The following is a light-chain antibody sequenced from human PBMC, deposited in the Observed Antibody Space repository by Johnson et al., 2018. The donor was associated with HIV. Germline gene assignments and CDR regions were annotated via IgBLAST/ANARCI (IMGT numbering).Light chain of an antibody. CDR3: ATWDSSLSVYV. J-gene: IGLJ1*01. CDR2: DNN. V-gene: IGLV1-51*01. CDR1: SSNIGNNY. Sequence: QSVLTQPPSVSAAPGQKVTISCSGSSSNIGNNYVSWYQQLPGTAPKLLIYDNNKRPSGIPDRFSGSTSGTSATLVITGLQIGDEADYHCATWDSSLSVYVFGTGTKGTVL.